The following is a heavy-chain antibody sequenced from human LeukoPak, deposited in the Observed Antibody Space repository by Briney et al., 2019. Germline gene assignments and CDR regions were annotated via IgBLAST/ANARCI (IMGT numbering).Heavy chain of an antibody. CDR2: INHSGST. CDR1: GESFSGYY. Sequence: KSSETLSLTCDVYGESFSGYYWNWIRQPPGKGLEWIGEINHSGSTNYNPSLKSRVTMSVDTSKNQFSLKLSSVTAADTAVYFCSAAFNGDSVFDYWGQGALVTVSS. J-gene: IGHJ4*02. D-gene: IGHD4-17*01. V-gene: IGHV4-34*03. CDR3: SAAFNGDSVFDY.